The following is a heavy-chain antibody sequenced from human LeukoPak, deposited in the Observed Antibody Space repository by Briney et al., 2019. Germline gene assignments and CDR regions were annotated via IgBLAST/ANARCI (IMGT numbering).Heavy chain of an antibody. Sequence: SETLSLTCTVSGGSISSYYWSWIRQPAGKGLEWIGRIYTSGSTNYNPSLKSRVTMSADTSKNQFSLKLSSVTAADTAVYYCARENSGYYDFWSGYSQNWFDPWGQGTLVTVSS. V-gene: IGHV4-4*07. CDR1: GGSISSYY. D-gene: IGHD3-3*01. CDR3: ARENSGYYDFWSGYSQNWFDP. CDR2: IYTSGST. J-gene: IGHJ5*02.